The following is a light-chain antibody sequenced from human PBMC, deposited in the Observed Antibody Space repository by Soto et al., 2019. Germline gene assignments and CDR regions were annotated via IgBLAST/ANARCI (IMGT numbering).Light chain of an antibody. V-gene: IGKV1-9*01. CDR1: QGVLNS. CDR3: QQLYTYPHT. J-gene: IGKJ2*01. Sequence: IHVTQSPSILSASVGDSVTITCRTSQGVLNSFAWYQQKSGKAPRLLIYSISSLKSGVPSRFSCSGSGAEFTLTITNLQPEDFATYFCQQLYTYPHTFGLGTQMQI. CDR2: SIS.